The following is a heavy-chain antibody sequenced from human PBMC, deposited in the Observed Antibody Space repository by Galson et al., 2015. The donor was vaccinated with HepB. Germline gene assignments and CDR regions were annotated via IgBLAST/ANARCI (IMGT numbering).Heavy chain of an antibody. Sequence: SLRLSCAASGFTFSDHYMDWVRQAPGKGLEWVGRTRNKPNSYTTEYAASVKGRFTISRDDSKNSLYLQMNSLKTEDTAVYYCARGPISQGSGWYYYFDLWGRGTLVTVSS. CDR3: ARGPISQGSGWYYYFDL. CDR1: GFTFSDHY. CDR2: TRNKPNSYTT. J-gene: IGHJ2*01. D-gene: IGHD6-19*01. V-gene: IGHV3-72*01.